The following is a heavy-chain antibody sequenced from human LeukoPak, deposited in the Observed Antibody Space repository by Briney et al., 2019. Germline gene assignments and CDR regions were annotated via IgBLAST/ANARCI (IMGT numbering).Heavy chain of an antibody. CDR2: IYYSGST. V-gene: IGHV4-59*01. D-gene: IGHD5-18*01. Sequence: PSETLSLTCTVSGGSISSYYWSWIRQPPGKGLEWIGYIYYSGSTNYNPSLKSRVTISVDTSKNQFSLKLSSVTAADTAVYYCARNSYGSENWFDPWGQGTLATVSS. J-gene: IGHJ5*02. CDR3: ARNSYGSENWFDP. CDR1: GGSISSYY.